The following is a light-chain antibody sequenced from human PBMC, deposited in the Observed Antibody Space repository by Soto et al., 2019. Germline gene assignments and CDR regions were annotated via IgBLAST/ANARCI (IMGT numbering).Light chain of an antibody. V-gene: IGKV1-39*01. CDR2: AAS. J-gene: IGKJ4*01. CDR1: QSMRTF. CDR3: QQGHYTSPGT. Sequence: DRQRTQSGSFVAASAGGIDTSXXRASQSMRTFLHWEQQKPGKATKLXXYAASKLESGVPSRFGGSGSGTNLTLTISSLQPADYATFSCQQGHYTSPGTVGGGTKVDIK.